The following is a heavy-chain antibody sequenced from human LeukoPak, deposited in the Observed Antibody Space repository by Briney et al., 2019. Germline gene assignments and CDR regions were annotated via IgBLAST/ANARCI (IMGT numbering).Heavy chain of an antibody. Sequence: PGGSLRLSCAASGFAFSSYAMHWVRQAPGKGLEWVAVISHDGSNKYYADSVKGRFAISRDNSKNILYLQMNSLRAEDTATYYCARDTDDFDYWGQGTLVTVSS. V-gene: IGHV3-30*09. CDR1: GFAFSSYA. CDR3: ARDTDDFDY. CDR2: ISHDGSNK. J-gene: IGHJ4*02.